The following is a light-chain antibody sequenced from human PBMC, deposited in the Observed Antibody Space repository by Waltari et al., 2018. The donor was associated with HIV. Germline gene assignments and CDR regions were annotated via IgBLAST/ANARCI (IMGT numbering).Light chain of an antibody. CDR1: RSVLYTSNSKNY. V-gene: IGKV4-1*01. J-gene: IGKJ2*01. Sequence: DIVMTQSPESLAVSLGERATINCTSSRSVLYTSNSKNYLAWYQQKPGQPPKLLLYWASTRESGVPDRFSGSGSETDFTLTISSLQAEDVAVYYCHQYYSLPYTFGQGTKLEMK. CDR3: HQYYSLPYT. CDR2: WAS.